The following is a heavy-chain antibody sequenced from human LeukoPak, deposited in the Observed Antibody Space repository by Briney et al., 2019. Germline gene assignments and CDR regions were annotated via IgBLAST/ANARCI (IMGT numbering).Heavy chain of an antibody. Sequence: PGGSLRLSCAASGFTFSSYGMHWVRQAPGKGLEWGAVISYDGSNKYYAESVKGRFTISRDNSKNTLYLQMNSLRAEDTAVYYCAKDQQGRDYYGSGSPFFYYYYYGMDVWGQGTTVTVSS. V-gene: IGHV3-30*18. CDR3: AKDQQGRDYYGSGSPFFYYYYYGMDV. D-gene: IGHD3-10*01. CDR2: ISYDGSNK. J-gene: IGHJ6*02. CDR1: GFTFSSYG.